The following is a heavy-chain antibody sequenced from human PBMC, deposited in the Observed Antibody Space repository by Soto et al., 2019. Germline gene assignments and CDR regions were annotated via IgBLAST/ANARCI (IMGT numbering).Heavy chain of an antibody. Sequence: QVQLVQSGAEVKKPGSSVKVSCKASGGTFSSYAISWVRQAPGQGLEWMGGIIPIFGTANYAQKFKGRVTITADESTSTAYMELNSLRFEVTAVYYCARDIAAHVPYYGMDVWGQGTTVTVSS. CDR1: GGTFSSYA. V-gene: IGHV1-69*01. D-gene: IGHD6-6*01. CDR3: ARDIAAHVPYYGMDV. CDR2: IIPIFGTA. J-gene: IGHJ6*02.